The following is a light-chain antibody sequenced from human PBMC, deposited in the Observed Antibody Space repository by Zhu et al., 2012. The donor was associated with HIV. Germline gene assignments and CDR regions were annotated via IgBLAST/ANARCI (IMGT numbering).Light chain of an antibody. V-gene: IGKV3-15*01. CDR3: QQYHKWPPLT. CDR2: GAS. CDR1: QSISSD. Sequence: EIVMTQSPATLSVSPGDSVTLSCRASQSISSDLAWYQQKSGQAPRLLIYGASTRATAIPVRFSGSGSGTEFTLTISSLQSEDFAVYYCQQYHKWPPLTFGGGTKVEIK. J-gene: IGKJ4*01.